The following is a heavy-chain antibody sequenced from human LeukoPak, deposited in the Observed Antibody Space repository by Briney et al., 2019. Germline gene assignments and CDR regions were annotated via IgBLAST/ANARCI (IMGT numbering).Heavy chain of an antibody. J-gene: IGHJ6*03. D-gene: IGHD3-10*01. CDR2: MNPNSGGT. CDR3: ARGTRSGRYYMDV. V-gene: IGHV1-2*02. Sequence: ASVKVSCKASGYTFTSYDINWVRQATGQGLEWMGWMNPNSGGTNYAQKFQGRVTMTRDTSISTAYMELSRLRSDDTAVYYCARGTRSGRYYMDVWGKGATVNVSS. CDR1: GYTFTSYD.